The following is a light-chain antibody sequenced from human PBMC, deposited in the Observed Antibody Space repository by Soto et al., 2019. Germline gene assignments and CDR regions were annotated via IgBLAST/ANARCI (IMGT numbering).Light chain of an antibody. CDR1: QSISSS. Sequence: DIQMTQSPSSLSVSVGDRVTITCRARQSISSSLNWYQQKPGKAPKLLIYAAASLQSGVPSRFSSSGSGTAFTLTISILQPDDVATYYCQQSYITPYTFGQGTKLEIK. J-gene: IGKJ2*01. V-gene: IGKV1-39*01. CDR3: QQSYITPYT. CDR2: AAA.